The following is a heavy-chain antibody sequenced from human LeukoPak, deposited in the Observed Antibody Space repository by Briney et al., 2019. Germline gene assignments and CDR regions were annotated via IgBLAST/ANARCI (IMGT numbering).Heavy chain of an antibody. D-gene: IGHD3-3*01. CDR3: ATQPDFWSGYSDDY. V-gene: IGHV3-23*01. CDR2: ISGSGGST. CDR1: GFTFSSYA. Sequence: GGSLRLSCAASGFTFSSYAMSWVRQAPGKGLEWVSAISGSGGSTYYADSVKGRFTISRDNSKNTLYLQMNSLRAEDTAVYYCATQPDFWSGYSDDYWGQGTLVTAS. J-gene: IGHJ4*02.